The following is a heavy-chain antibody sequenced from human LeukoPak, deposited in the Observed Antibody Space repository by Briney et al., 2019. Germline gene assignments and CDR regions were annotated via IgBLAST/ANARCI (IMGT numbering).Heavy chain of an antibody. CDR1: GLSFSTYA. V-gene: IGHV3-21*01. Sequence: GGSLRLSCAASGLSFSTYAMNWVRQAPGKGLEWVSSISSSSSFRYYADSVKGRFTISRDNAKNSLYLQMNSLRAEDTAVYYCARESSGYFYWGQGTLVTVSS. D-gene: IGHD3-22*01. CDR3: ARESSGYFY. CDR2: ISSSSSFR. J-gene: IGHJ4*02.